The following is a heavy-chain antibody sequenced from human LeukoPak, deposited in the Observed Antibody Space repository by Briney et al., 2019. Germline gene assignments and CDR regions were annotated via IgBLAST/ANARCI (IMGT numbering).Heavy chain of an antibody. CDR1: GYTFTSYD. CDR3: AGSILTGFNMPGY. J-gene: IGHJ4*02. Sequence: ASVKVSCKASGYTFTSYDINWVRQATGQGLEWMGWMNPNSGNTGYAQKFQGRVTMTRNTSISTAYMELSSLRSEDTAVYYCAGSILTGFNMPGYWGQGTLVTVSS. CDR2: MNPNSGNT. V-gene: IGHV1-8*01. D-gene: IGHD3-9*01.